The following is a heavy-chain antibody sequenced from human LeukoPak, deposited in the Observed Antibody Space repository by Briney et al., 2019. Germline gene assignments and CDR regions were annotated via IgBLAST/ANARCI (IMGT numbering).Heavy chain of an antibody. CDR2: ISGSGGST. J-gene: IGHJ6*03. Sequence: GGSLRLSCAASGFTFSSYGMSWVRQAPGKGLEWVSAISGSGGSTYYADSVEGRFTISRDNSKDTLYLQMNSLRAEDTAVYYCAKGYLNMDVWAKGTTVTLSS. CDR3: AKGYLNMDV. D-gene: IGHD2-2*02. CDR1: GFTFSSYG. V-gene: IGHV3-23*01.